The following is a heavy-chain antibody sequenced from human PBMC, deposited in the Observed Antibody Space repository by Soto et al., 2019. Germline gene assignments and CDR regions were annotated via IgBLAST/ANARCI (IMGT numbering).Heavy chain of an antibody. CDR1: GGTFSSYA. V-gene: IGHV1-69*06. CDR2: ISPIFGTA. D-gene: IGHD3-9*01. CDR3: ALNYDILTGYSS. J-gene: IGHJ4*02. Sequence: QVQLVQSGAEVKKPGSSVKVSCKASGGTFSSYAISWVRQAPGQGLEWMGGISPIFGTANYAQKFQGRVTITAEKSRSTAYMELSSLRSEDTAVYYCALNYDILTGYSSWGQGTLVTVSS.